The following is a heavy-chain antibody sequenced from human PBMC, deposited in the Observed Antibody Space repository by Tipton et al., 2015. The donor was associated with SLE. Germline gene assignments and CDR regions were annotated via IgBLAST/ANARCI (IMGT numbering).Heavy chain of an antibody. Sequence: TLSLTCTVSGVSLSSHYWSWIRQSPGKGLEWIGYIHYSGTTNYNPSLRGRVTVSVDTSKNQFSLHLSSVTAADTAIYYCARKGVTFDYYYGMDVWGQGTTVTVSS. CDR2: IHYSGTT. D-gene: IGHD3-10*01. J-gene: IGHJ6*02. CDR1: GVSLSSHY. V-gene: IGHV4-59*11. CDR3: ARKGVTFDYYYGMDV.